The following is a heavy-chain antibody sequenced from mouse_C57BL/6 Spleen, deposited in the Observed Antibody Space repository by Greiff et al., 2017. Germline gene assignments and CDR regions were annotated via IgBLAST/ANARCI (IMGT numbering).Heavy chain of an antibody. CDR1: GFTFSDFY. CDR3: ARDGWDRWYFDV. V-gene: IGHV7-1*01. J-gene: IGHJ1*03. CDR2: SRNKANDYTT. Sequence: EVQGVESGGGLVQSGRSLRLSCATSGFTFSDFYMEWVRQAPGKGLEWIAASRNKANDYTTEYSASVKGRFIVSRDTSQSILYLQMNALRAEDTAIYYCARDGWDRWYFDVWGTGTTVTVSS. D-gene: IGHD2-3*01.